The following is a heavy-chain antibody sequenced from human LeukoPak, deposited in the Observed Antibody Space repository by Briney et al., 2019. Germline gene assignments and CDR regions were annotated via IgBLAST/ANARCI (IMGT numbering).Heavy chain of an antibody. V-gene: IGHV3-23*01. D-gene: IGHD1-26*01. CDR1: GFTFRSYA. J-gene: IGHJ5*02. CDR2: ISGTGGST. Sequence: GGSLRLSCAASGFTFRSYALSWVRQAPGKGLEWVSAISGTGGSTNYADSVEGRFTISRDNSKNTLYLQMNSLRAEDAAVYYCAKGSGSYLYNSWFDPWGQGTLVTVSS. CDR3: AKGSGSYLYNSWFDP.